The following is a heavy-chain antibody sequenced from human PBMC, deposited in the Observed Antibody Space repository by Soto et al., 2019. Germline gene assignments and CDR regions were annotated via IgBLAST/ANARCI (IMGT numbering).Heavy chain of an antibody. CDR2: IKEDGSEK. CDR1: GFTFSSYW. D-gene: IGHD5-12*01. V-gene: IGHV3-7*01. J-gene: IGHJ5*02. CDR3: ARDGRGGFLDL. Sequence: GGSLRLSCAASGFTFSSYWLSWVRQAPGKGLEWVANIKEDGSEKYYVDSVKGRFTISRDNAKDSLYLEMSSLRADDTAVYYCARDGRGGFLDLWGQGTLVTVSS.